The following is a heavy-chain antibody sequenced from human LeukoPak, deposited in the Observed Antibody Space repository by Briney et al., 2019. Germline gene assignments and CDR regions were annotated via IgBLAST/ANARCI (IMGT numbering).Heavy chain of an antibody. CDR3: ARDLVQLERRGWFDP. CDR2: INPSGGST. V-gene: IGHV1-46*01. CDR1: GYTFTSYY. Sequence: GASVKVSCKASGYTFTSYYMHWVRQAPGQGLEWMGIINPSGGSTSYAQKFQGRVTMTRDTSMSTVYMELSSLRSEDTAVYYCARDLVQLERRGWFDPWGQGTLVTVSS. J-gene: IGHJ5*02. D-gene: IGHD1-1*01.